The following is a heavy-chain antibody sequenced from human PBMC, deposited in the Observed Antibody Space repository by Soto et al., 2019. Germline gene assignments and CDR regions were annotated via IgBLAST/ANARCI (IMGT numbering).Heavy chain of an antibody. CDR1: GGSFSGYY. V-gene: IGHV4-34*01. J-gene: IGHJ6*03. D-gene: IGHD3-3*01. Sequence: PSETLSLTCAVYGGSFSGYYWSWISQPPGKGLEWIGEINHSGSTNYNPSLKSRVTISVDTSKSQFSLKLSSVTAADTAIYYCARGVSNYDFWSGYSHYYYYMDVWGKGTTVTVSS. CDR2: INHSGST. CDR3: ARGVSNYDFWSGYSHYYYYMDV.